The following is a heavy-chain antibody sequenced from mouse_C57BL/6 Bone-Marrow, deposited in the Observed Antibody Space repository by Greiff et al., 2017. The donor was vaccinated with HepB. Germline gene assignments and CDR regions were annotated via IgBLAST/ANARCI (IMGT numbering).Heavy chain of an antibody. D-gene: IGHD2-1*01. CDR3: ARSLIYYGNYNWYFDV. CDR1: GYSLTGYY. V-gene: IGHV1-66*01. CDR2: IYPGSGNT. J-gene: IGHJ1*03. Sequence: QVQLQQSGPELVKPGASVKISCKASGYSLTGYYIHWVKQRPGQGLEGIGGIYPGSGNTKYNEKFKGKATLTADTSSSTAYMQLSSLTSEDSAVYYCARSLIYYGNYNWYFDVWGTGTTVTVSS.